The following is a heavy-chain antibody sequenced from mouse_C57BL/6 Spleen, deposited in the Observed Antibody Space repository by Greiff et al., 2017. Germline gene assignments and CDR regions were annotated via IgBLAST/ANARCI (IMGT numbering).Heavy chain of an antibody. V-gene: IGHV1-64*01. CDR3: AREGMSPYGGFAY. Sequence: QVQLQQPGAELVKPGASVKLSCKASGYTFTSYWMHWVKQRPGQGLEWIGMIHPNSGSTNYNEKFKSKATLTVDKSSSTAYMQLSNLTSEDSAVYYGAREGMSPYGGFAYWGQGTLVTVSA. D-gene: IGHD5-1*01. CDR1: GYTFTSYW. J-gene: IGHJ3*01. CDR2: IHPNSGST.